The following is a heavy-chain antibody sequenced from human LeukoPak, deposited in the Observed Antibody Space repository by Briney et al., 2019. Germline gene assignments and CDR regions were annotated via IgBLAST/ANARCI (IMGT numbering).Heavy chain of an antibody. V-gene: IGHV3-48*02. CDR2: ISPSSGNI. J-gene: IGHJ4*02. CDR1: GFTFSTFS. CDR3: ARASYSSGPDY. Sequence: PGGSLRLSCAASGFTFSTFSMNWARQAPGKGLEWVSYISPSSGNIHYADSVRGRFTISRDNAKNSLYLQVNSLRDEDTAMYFCARASYSSGPDYWGQGTLVTVSS. D-gene: IGHD6-19*01.